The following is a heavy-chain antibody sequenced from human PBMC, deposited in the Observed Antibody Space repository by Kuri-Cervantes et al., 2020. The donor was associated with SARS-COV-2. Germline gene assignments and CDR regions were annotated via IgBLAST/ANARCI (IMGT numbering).Heavy chain of an antibody. D-gene: IGHD6-19*01. CDR1: GFTFSGCA. CDR2: IRSKANNYAA. CDR3: TRPSSGWTYFDY. V-gene: IGHV3-73*01. J-gene: IGHJ4*02. Sequence: GRSLRPSCAASGFTFSGCAMHWVRPASGKGLEWDGRIRSKANNYAAAYATSVKGRFTISREDSKNTAYLQMNSLKTEDTAVYYCTRPSSGWTYFDYWGQGTLVTVSS.